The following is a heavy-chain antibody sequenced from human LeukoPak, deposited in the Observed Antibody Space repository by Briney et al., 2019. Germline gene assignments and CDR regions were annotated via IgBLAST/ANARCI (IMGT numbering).Heavy chain of an antibody. Sequence: KSSETLSLTCTVSGDSISSYYWSWIRQPPGKGLEWIGYVYYSGSTNYNPSLKSRVTISVDTSKNQFSLRLSSVTAADTAVYYCAATMVRGVHTHFDYWGQGTLVTVSS. CDR2: VYYSGST. CDR3: AATMVRGVHTHFDY. D-gene: IGHD3-10*01. V-gene: IGHV4-59*08. J-gene: IGHJ4*02. CDR1: GDSISSYY.